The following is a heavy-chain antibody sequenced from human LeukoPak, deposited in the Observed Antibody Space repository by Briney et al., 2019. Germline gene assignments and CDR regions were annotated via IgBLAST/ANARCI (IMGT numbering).Heavy chain of an antibody. CDR3: ARGRGYSISSDAFDI. CDR1: GFTVSSTY. V-gene: IGHV3-21*01. CDR2: ISTSSSYI. J-gene: IGHJ3*02. D-gene: IGHD6-6*01. Sequence: GGSLRLSCAASGFTVSSTYMSWVRQAPGKGLEWVSSISTSSSYIYYADSVQGRFTISRDNAKNSLYLQMNSLRAEDTAVYYCARGRGYSISSDAFDIWGQGTMVSVSS.